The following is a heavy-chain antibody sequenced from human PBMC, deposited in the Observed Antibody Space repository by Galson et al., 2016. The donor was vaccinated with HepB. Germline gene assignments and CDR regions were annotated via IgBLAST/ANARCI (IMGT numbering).Heavy chain of an antibody. D-gene: IGHD6-19*01. J-gene: IGHJ1*01. CDR1: GGTFSSYA. V-gene: IGHV1-69*01. CDR3: ATGQWLGYFQN. Sequence: SCKASGGTFSSYAMSWLRQAPGQGLEWMGETIPIFGTTNYAQEFQGRVTVTADESTSTAYMELSSLRSEDTAVYYCATGQWLGYFQNWGQGTLVTVSS. CDR2: TIPIFGTT.